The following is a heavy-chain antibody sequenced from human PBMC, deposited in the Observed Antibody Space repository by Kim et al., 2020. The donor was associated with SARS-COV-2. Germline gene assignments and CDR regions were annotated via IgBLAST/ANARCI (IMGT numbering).Heavy chain of an antibody. V-gene: IGHV1-18*04. CDR1: GYTFTSYG. J-gene: IGHJ4*02. CDR3: AREQRITMIPTPFDY. Sequence: VKVSCKASGYTFTSYGISWVRQAPGQGLEWMGWISAYNGNTNYAQKLQGRVTMTTDTSTSTAYMELRSLRSDDTAVYYCAREQRITMIPTPFDYWGQGTLVTVSS. D-gene: IGHD3-22*01. CDR2: ISAYNGNT.